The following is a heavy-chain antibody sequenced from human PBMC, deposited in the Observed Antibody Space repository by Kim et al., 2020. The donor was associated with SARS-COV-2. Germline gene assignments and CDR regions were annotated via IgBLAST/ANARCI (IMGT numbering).Heavy chain of an antibody. CDR3: AREVGATGPLWFDP. Sequence: ASVKVSCKASGYTFTGYYMHWVRQAPGQGLEWMGWINPNSGGTNYAQKFQGRVTMTRDTSISTAYMELSRLRSDDTAVYYCAREVGATGPLWFDPWGQGTLVTVSS. D-gene: IGHD1-26*01. CDR2: INPNSGGT. CDR1: GYTFTGYY. V-gene: IGHV1-2*02. J-gene: IGHJ5*02.